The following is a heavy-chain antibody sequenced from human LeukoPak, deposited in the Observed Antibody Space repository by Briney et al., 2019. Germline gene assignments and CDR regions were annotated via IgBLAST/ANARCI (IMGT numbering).Heavy chain of an antibody. CDR3: ARRHTVTQGYYGMDV. D-gene: IGHD4-17*01. CDR2: IWYDGSNK. Sequence: GGSLRLSCAASGFTFSSYGMHWVRQAPGKGLEWVAVIWYDGSNKYYADSVKGRFTISRDNSKNTLYLQMNSLRAEDTAVYYCARRHTVTQGYYGMDVWGQGTTVTVSS. V-gene: IGHV3-33*01. J-gene: IGHJ6*02. CDR1: GFTFSSYG.